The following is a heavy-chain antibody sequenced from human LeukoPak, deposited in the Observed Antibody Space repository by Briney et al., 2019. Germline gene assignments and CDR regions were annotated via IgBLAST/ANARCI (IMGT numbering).Heavy chain of an antibody. V-gene: IGHV3-66*03. CDR1: GFSVSNYY. Sequence: GGSLRLSCAGSGFSVSNYYMSWVRQAPGKGLEWVSLIRDSGETFYADSVKGRFTISRDNSKSTMYLQMNRLRVEDTAVYFCARDRAVTQDWVEFDPWGQGTLVTVSS. CDR2: IRDSGET. CDR3: ARDRAVTQDWVEFDP. J-gene: IGHJ5*02. D-gene: IGHD4-17*01.